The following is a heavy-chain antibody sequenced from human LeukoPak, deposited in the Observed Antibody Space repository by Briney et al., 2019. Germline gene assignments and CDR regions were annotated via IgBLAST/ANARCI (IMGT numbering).Heavy chain of an antibody. J-gene: IGHJ4*02. Sequence: SETLSLTCTVSGGSISSYYWSCIRQPPGKGLEWIGYIYYSGSTNYNPSLKSRVTISVDTSKNQFSLKLSSVTAADTAVYYCARENTDSSGWYYFDYWGQGTLVTVSS. CDR1: GGSISSYY. V-gene: IGHV4-59*01. D-gene: IGHD6-19*01. CDR3: ARENTDSSGWYYFDY. CDR2: IYYSGST.